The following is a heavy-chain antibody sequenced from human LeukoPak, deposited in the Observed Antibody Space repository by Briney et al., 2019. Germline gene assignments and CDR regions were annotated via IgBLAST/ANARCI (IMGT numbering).Heavy chain of an antibody. V-gene: IGHV3-23*01. CDR3: AKDPHTGYSFAY. CDR2: LSGSGGST. J-gene: IGHJ4*02. CDR1: GFTFSSYA. D-gene: IGHD5-18*01. Sequence: GGSLRLSCVFSGFTFSSYAMSWVRQAPGKGLEWVSSLSGSGGSTYYADSVKGRFTTSRDNSKNTLYLQMNSLRVEDTAVYYCAKDPHTGYSFAYCGQGTLVTVSS.